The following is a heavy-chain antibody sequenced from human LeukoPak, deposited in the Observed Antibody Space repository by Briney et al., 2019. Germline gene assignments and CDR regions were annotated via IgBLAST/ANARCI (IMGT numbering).Heavy chain of an antibody. J-gene: IGHJ4*02. V-gene: IGHV3-11*01. CDR1: GFTFSDYY. CDR3: ARAITFGGVIVIVEYFDY. Sequence: GGSLGLSCAASGFTFSDYYMSWIRQAPGKGLEWVSYISSSGSTIYYADSVKGRFTISRDNAKNSLYLQMNSLRAEDTAVYYCARAITFGGVIVIVEYFDYWGQGTLVTVSS. D-gene: IGHD3-16*02. CDR2: ISSSGSTI.